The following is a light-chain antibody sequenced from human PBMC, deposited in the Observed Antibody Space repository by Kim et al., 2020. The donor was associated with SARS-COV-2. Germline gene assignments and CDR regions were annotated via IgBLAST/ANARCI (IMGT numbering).Light chain of an antibody. CDR1: QSVSSY. Sequence: SPEQRATRSCRASQSVSSYLAWYQQKPGQAPRLLIYDASNRATGIPARFSGSGSGTDFTLTISSLEPEDFAVYYCQQRSNWPPVTFGGGTKVDIK. CDR3: QQRSNWPPVT. J-gene: IGKJ4*01. V-gene: IGKV3-11*01. CDR2: DAS.